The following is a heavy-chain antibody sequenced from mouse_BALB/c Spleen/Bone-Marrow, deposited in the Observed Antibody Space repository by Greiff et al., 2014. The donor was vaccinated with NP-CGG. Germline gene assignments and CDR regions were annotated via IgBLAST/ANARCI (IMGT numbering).Heavy chain of an antibody. V-gene: IGHV5-6*01. CDR1: GFTFSSYG. Sequence: EVQRVESGGDLVKPGGSLKISRAASGFTFSSYGMPWVRQTPDKRLEWVGTFSTGGSQTYYTDSVKGRFTISRDNAKNTLYLQMSSLKSEDSAIYYCARRGYDNSYWYFGVWGAGTTVTVSS. D-gene: IGHD2-3*01. CDR2: FSTGGSQT. J-gene: IGHJ1*01. CDR3: ARRGYDNSYWYFGV.